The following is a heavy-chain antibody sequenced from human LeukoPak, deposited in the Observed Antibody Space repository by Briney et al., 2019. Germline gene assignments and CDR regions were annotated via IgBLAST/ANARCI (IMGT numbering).Heavy chain of an antibody. CDR2: IYYSGST. J-gene: IGHJ4*02. D-gene: IGHD3-10*01. V-gene: IGHV4-39*01. CDR1: GGSISSSSYY. CDR3: AALLWFGELNLDY. Sequence: SETLSHTCTVSGGSISSSSYYWGWFRQPPGKGLEWIGSIYYSGSTYYNPSLKSRVTISVDTSKNQFSLKLSSVTAADTAVYYRAALLWFGELNLDYWGQGTLVTVSS.